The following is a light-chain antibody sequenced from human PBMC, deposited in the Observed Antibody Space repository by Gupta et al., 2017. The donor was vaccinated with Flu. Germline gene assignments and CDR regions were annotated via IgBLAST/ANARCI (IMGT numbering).Light chain of an antibody. V-gene: IGLV2-14*04. CDR1: SSYVGGYNY. J-gene: IGLJ2*01. CDR3: NSYTNSSTLV. Sequence: ISSTGTSSYVGGYNYVSWHHQHPANAPNLMIYDVSNRPSGVSNRFSGSKSGNTASLTXSXLQAEDXADYYCNSYTNSSTLVFGGGTKMTVL. CDR2: DVS.